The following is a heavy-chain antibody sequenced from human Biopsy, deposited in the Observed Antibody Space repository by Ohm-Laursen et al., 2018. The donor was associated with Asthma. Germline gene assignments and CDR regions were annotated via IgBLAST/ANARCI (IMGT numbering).Heavy chain of an antibody. CDR2: ISPIFGSS. V-gene: IGHV1-69*06. Sequence: SSVKVSCKASGYTFTDYSIHWVRQAPGLGLEWMGGISPIFGSSNYAQRFQGRVTITADIFTRTVYMELSGLRFDDTAIYYCARTYYDFLTGQVNDAFAMWGQGTMVTVSS. J-gene: IGHJ3*02. D-gene: IGHD3-9*01. CDR3: ARTYYDFLTGQVNDAFAM. CDR1: GYTFTDYS.